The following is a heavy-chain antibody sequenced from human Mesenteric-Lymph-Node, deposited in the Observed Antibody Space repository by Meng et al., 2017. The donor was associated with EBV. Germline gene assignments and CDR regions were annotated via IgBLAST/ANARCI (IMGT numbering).Heavy chain of an antibody. CDR1: GASISSGGYY. CDR2: IYFTGST. V-gene: IGHV4-30-4*01. CDR3: ARVMDADDDFDI. D-gene: IGHD2-2*01. Sequence: QRQESGPGLIKSPQTPSPTCVVAGASISSGGYYWSWIRRSPGKGLEWIGYIYFTGSTYYNPSLKSRATISVDTSKNQFSLKLSSVTAADTAVYYCARVMDADDDFDIWGQGTLVTVSS. J-gene: IGHJ3*02.